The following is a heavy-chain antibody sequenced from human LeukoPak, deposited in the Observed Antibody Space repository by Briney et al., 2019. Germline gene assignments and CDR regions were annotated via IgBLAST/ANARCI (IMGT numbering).Heavy chain of an antibody. Sequence: GGSLRLSCAASGFTFSSYGMHWVRQSPGKGLEWVAYIQYDGSNEQYADSVKGRFSISRDSSKNILYLQMNSLRAEDTAVYYCAKDRCSNGVGCYYYYMDVWGKGTTVTISS. CDR3: AKDRCSNGVGCYYYYMDV. CDR2: IQYDGSNE. D-gene: IGHD2-8*01. V-gene: IGHV3-30*02. CDR1: GFTFSSYG. J-gene: IGHJ6*03.